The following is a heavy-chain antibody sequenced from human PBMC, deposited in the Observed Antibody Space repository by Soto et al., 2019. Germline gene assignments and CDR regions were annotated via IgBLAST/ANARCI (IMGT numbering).Heavy chain of an antibody. CDR2: IHYSGST. Sequence: SETPSLTCTVSGGSICNGGSDWSWLRQLPGKGLEWIGYIHYSGSTHYNPSLKSRLLMSVDTSKNQFSLKVSSVTAADTAVYFCARDSGIALAGYYYGMDVWGQGTTVTVSS. J-gene: IGHJ6*02. V-gene: IGHV4-31*03. CDR1: GGSICNGGSD. D-gene: IGHD6-13*01. CDR3: ARDSGIALAGYYYGMDV.